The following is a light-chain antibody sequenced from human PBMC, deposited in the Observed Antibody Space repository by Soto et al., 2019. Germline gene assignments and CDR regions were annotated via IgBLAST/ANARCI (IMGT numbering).Light chain of an antibody. CDR1: SIDVGLYDF. V-gene: IGLV2-14*01. CDR3: KSYTRLSSYV. Sequence: QSVLTQPASVSGSPGQSITISFTGTSIDVGLYDFVSWYQQHPGKAPKLLIYEVTYRPSGVSSRFSGSKSGNTASLTISGLQAEDEAEYYCKSYTRLSSYVFATGTKVIVL. J-gene: IGLJ1*01. CDR2: EVT.